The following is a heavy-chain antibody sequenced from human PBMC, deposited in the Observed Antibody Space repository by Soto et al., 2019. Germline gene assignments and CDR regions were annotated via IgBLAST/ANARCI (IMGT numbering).Heavy chain of an antibody. CDR1: GFTFSSYS. D-gene: IGHD3-10*01. Sequence: GGPLRLSCAASGFTFSSYSMNWVRQAQGKGLEWVSYISSSSSTIYYADSVKGRFTISRDNAKNSLYLQMNSLRDEDTAVYYCARDPAMVRGVYEYNWFDPWGQGTLVTVSS. J-gene: IGHJ5*02. V-gene: IGHV3-48*02. CDR2: ISSSSSTI. CDR3: ARDPAMVRGVYEYNWFDP.